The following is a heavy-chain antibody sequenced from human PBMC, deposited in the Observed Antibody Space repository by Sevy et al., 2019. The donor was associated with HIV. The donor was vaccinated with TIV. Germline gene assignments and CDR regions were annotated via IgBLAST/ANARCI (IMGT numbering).Heavy chain of an antibody. D-gene: IGHD4-17*01. J-gene: IGHJ4*02. V-gene: IGHV3-43*01. Sequence: GGSLRLSCAASGFTFDDYTMHWVRQAPGKGLEWVSLISWDGGSTYYADSVKGRFIISRDNSKNSLYLQMNSLRTEDTALYYCAKDRGRSTVTSLLGDWGQGTLVTVSS. CDR1: GFTFDDYT. CDR3: AKDRGRSTVTSLLGD. CDR2: ISWDGGST.